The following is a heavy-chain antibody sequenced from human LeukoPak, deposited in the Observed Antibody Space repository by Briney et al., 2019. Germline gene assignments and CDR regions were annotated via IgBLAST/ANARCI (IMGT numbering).Heavy chain of an antibody. Sequence: SETLSLTCTVSGGSISSSSYYWGWIRQPPGKGLEWIGRIYYSGSTYYNPSLKSRVTISVDTSKNQFSLKLSSVTAADTAVYYCARFRGGKDGDTAMARLLIGYYMDVWGKGTTVTVSS. J-gene: IGHJ6*03. V-gene: IGHV4-39*01. CDR1: GGSISSSSYY. CDR3: ARFRGGKDGDTAMARLLIGYYMDV. CDR2: IYYSGST. D-gene: IGHD5-18*01.